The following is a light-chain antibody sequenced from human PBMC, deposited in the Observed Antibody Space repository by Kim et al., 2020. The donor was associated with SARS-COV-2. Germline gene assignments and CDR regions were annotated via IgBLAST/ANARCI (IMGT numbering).Light chain of an antibody. CDR3: QQYGSLIT. J-gene: IGKJ5*01. V-gene: IGKV3-20*01. CDR1: QSVSSNY. Sequence: LSPWEKATLSCRASQSVSSNYLAWYQQKPGRAPRHLIYDTSTRATGIPVRFSGSGAETDFTLTSSRLEPEDLAVYYCQQYGSLITFGQGTRLENK. CDR2: DTS.